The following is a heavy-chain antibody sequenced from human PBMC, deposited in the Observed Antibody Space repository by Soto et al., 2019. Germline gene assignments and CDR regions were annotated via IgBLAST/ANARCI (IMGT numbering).Heavy chain of an antibody. J-gene: IGHJ4*02. V-gene: IGHV1-3*01. D-gene: IGHD1-7*01. CDR1: VYTFTIYA. Sequence: AAVTVSCKASVYTFTIYAMLWVRQAPGQRLEWMGWINAGNGNTKYSQKFQGRVTITRDTSASTAYMELSSLRSEDTAVYYCARVREWNYGPGDFDYWGQGTLVTVSS. CDR3: ARVREWNYGPGDFDY. CDR2: INAGNGNT.